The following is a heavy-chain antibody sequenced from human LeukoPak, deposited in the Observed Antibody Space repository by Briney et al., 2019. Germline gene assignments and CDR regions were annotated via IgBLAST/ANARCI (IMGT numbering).Heavy chain of an antibody. J-gene: IGHJ4*02. D-gene: IGHD3-3*01. CDR1: AGSISTPY. Sequence: SETLSLTCTVSAGSISTPYWHWIRQSPGKRLEWIGFVFYGGITNYNPSLKSRVTISLDTSKTQFSLKLTSVTAADTAVYYCASGTVFGVITPQYFHYWGQGTRVNVSS. V-gene: IGHV4-59*11. CDR2: VFYGGIT. CDR3: ASGTVFGVITPQYFHY.